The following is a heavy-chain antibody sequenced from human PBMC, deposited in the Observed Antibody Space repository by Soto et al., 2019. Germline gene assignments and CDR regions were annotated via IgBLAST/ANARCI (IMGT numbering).Heavy chain of an antibody. Sequence: QVQLVQSGAEVKKPGPSVKVSCKASGYTFTSYGISWVRQAPGQGLEWMGWISAYNGNTNYAQKLQGRVTMTTDTSTSTAYMELRSLRSDDTAVYYCAREALRYFDLPLDWFDPWGQGTLVTVSS. V-gene: IGHV1-18*01. CDR1: GYTFTSYG. CDR2: ISAYNGNT. J-gene: IGHJ5*02. D-gene: IGHD3-9*01. CDR3: AREALRYFDLPLDWFDP.